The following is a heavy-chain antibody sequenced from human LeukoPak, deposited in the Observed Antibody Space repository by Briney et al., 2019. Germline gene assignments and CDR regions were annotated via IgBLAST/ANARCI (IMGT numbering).Heavy chain of an antibody. CDR1: GYTLTELS. CDR2: FDPEDGET. J-gene: IGHJ3*02. D-gene: IGHD6-13*01. V-gene: IGHV1-24*01. CDR3: ATHSSWLSGYAFDI. Sequence: GASVKVSCKVSGYTLTELSMHWVRQAPGKGLERMGGFDPEDGETIYAQKFQGRVTMTEDTSTDTAYMELSSLRSEDTAVYYCATHSSWLSGYAFDIWGQGTMVTVSS.